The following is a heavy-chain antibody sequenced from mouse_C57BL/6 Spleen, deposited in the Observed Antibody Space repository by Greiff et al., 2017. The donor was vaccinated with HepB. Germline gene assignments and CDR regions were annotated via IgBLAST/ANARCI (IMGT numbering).Heavy chain of an antibody. V-gene: IGHV5-6*01. J-gene: IGHJ1*03. CDR1: GFTFSSYG. Sequence: EVKLVESGGDLVKPGGSLKLSCAASGFTFSSYGMSWVRQTPDKRLEWVATISSGGSYTYYPDSVKGRVTISRDNAKNTLYLQMSSLKSEDTAMYYCTRAYDYDGYFDVWGTGTTVTVSS. D-gene: IGHD2-4*01. CDR2: ISSGGSYT. CDR3: TRAYDYDGYFDV.